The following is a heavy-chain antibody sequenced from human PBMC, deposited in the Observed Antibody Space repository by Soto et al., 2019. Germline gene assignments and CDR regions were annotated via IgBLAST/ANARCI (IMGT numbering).Heavy chain of an antibody. V-gene: IGHV3-48*02. J-gene: IGHJ5*02. CDR3: ARESRFLEWLSLNWFDP. CDR1: GFTFSSYS. CDR2: ISSSSSTI. D-gene: IGHD3-3*01. Sequence: EVQLVESGGGWVQPGGSLRLSGAASGFTFSSYSMNWVRQAPGKGLEWVSYISSSSSTIYYADSVKGRFTISRDNAKNSLYLQMNSLRDEDTAVYYCARESRFLEWLSLNWFDPWGQGTLVTVSS.